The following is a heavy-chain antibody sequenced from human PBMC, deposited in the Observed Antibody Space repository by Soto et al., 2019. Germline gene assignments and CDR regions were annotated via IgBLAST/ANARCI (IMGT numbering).Heavy chain of an antibody. D-gene: IGHD6-19*01. V-gene: IGHV3-11*06. CDR1: GFTFSDYY. CDR2: ISSSSSYT. CDR3: ARVPLRWLENGMDV. Sequence: GGSLRLSCAASGFTFSDYYMSWIRQAPGKGLEWVSYISSSSSYTNYADSVKGRFTISRDNAKNSLYLQMNSLRAEDTAVYYCARVPLRWLENGMDVWGQGTTVTVSS. J-gene: IGHJ6*02.